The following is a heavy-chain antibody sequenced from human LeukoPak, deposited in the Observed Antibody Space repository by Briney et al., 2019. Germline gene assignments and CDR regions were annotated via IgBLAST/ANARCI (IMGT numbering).Heavy chain of an antibody. CDR1: GFAFNTYI. Sequence: GGSLRLSCAASGFAFNTYILNWVRQAPGKGLEWVSSVSSSSFIYYADSVRGRFTISRDNAMSSVYLQMNSLRAEDTAVYYCARYGDNDAFDIWGQGTMVTVSS. D-gene: IGHD4-23*01. CDR3: ARYGDNDAFDI. V-gene: IGHV3-21*01. J-gene: IGHJ3*02. CDR2: VSSSSFI.